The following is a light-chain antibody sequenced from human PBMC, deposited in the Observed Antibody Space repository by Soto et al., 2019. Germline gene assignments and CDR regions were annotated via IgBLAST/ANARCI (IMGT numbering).Light chain of an antibody. Sequence: QSVPTQPASVSGSLGQSITISCTGTSSDIGAYNYVSWYQQHPGKAPKLIIYEVSYRPSGVSNRFSASKSANTASLTISGLQAEDEADYYCNSFASSNSLIFGGGTKLTVL. V-gene: IGLV2-14*01. CDR2: EVS. CDR1: SSDIGAYNY. J-gene: IGLJ2*01. CDR3: NSFASSNSLI.